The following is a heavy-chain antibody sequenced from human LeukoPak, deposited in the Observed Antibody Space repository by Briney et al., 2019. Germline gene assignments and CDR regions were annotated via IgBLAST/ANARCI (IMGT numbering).Heavy chain of an antibody. Sequence: PGGSLRLSCVVSGFTFSSYGMHWVRQAPGKGLEWVAYISSRSSATYYADSVKGRFTISRDNAKNSLYLQMNSLRDEDTAVYYCARGTGDPQRFDPWGQGTLVTVSS. J-gene: IGHJ5*02. CDR1: GFTFSSYG. V-gene: IGHV3-48*02. D-gene: IGHD4-17*01. CDR2: ISSRSSAT. CDR3: ARGTGDPQRFDP.